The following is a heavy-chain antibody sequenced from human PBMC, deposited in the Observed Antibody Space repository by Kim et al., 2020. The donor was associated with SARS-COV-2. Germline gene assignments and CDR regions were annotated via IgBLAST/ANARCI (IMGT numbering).Heavy chain of an antibody. J-gene: IGHJ4*02. CDR1: GDSVSSNSAA. CDR3: ARDRQRAGTGVDY. V-gene: IGHV6-1*01. Sequence: SQTLSLTCDISGDSVSSNSAAWNWIRQSPSSCLEWLGRTYYRSKWYTDYALSVKGRITINPDTSKNQFSLQLNSVTPEDTAVYYCARDRQRAGTGVDYWGQGTLVTVSS. D-gene: IGHD6-19*01. CDR2: TYYRSKWYT.